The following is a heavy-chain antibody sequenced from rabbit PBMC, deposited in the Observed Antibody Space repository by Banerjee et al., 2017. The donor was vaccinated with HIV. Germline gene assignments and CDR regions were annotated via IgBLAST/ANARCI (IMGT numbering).Heavy chain of an antibody. D-gene: IGHD2-1*01. CDR2: IYAGSSGST. CDR1: GFSFSSSYY. J-gene: IGHJ6*01. Sequence: QSLEESGGDLVKPGASLTLTCTASGFSFSSSYYMCWVRQAPGKGLEWIACIYAGSSGSTYYASWAKGRFTISKTSSTTVTLQMTSLTAADTATYFCARHSYDDYGDNNGMDLWGPGTLVTVS. V-gene: IGHV1S40*01. CDR3: ARHSYDDYGDNNGMDL.